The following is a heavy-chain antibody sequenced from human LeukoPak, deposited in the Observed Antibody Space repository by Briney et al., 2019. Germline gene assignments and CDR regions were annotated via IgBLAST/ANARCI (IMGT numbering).Heavy chain of an antibody. D-gene: IGHD3-9*01. Sequence: GGSLRLSCAASGFIFSSYSVNWVRQAPGKGLEWVSSISSTSSYIYYADSLKGRFTISRDNAKNSLYLQMNSLRAEDTAVYYCARDSGSRYFDWLSYFDYWGQGTLVTVSS. V-gene: IGHV3-21*01. J-gene: IGHJ4*02. CDR2: ISSTSSYI. CDR1: GFIFSSYS. CDR3: ARDSGSRYFDWLSYFDY.